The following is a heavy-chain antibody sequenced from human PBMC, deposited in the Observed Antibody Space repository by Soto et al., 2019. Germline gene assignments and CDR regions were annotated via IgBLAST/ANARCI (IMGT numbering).Heavy chain of an antibody. CDR1: GFTFSSYG. V-gene: IGHV3-33*01. Sequence: GGSLRLSCAASGFTFSSYGMHWVRQAPGKGLEWVAVIWYDGSNKYYADSVKGRFTISRDNSKNTLYLQMNSLRAEDTAVYYCARDPFDDYGDYGYGMDVWGQGTTVTVSS. J-gene: IGHJ6*02. CDR2: IWYDGSNK. D-gene: IGHD4-17*01. CDR3: ARDPFDDYGDYGYGMDV.